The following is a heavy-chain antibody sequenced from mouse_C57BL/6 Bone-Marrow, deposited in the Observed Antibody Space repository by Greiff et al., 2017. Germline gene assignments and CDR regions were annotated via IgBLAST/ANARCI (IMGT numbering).Heavy chain of an antibody. CDR2: INPNNGGT. CDR3: ARCGLLPFAY. V-gene: IGHV1-26*01. J-gene: IGHJ3*01. D-gene: IGHD1-1*01. CDR1: GYTFTDYY. Sequence: VQLQQSGPELVKPGASVKISCKASGYTFTDYYMNWVKQSHGKSLEWIGDINPNNGGTSYNQKFKGKATLTVDKSSSTAYMELRSLTSEDSGVYYCARCGLLPFAYWGQGTLVTVSA.